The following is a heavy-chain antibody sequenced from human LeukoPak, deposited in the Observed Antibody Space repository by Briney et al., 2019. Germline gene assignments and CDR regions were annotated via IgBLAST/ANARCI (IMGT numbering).Heavy chain of an antibody. V-gene: IGHV1-8*01. Sequence: AASVKVSCKASGYTFTSYDINWVRQATGQGLEWMGWMNPNSGNTGYPQKFQGRVTMTRNTSISTAYMELSSLRSEDTAVYYCARTGYCSSTSCYTFHYYYYYGMDVWGQGTTVTVSS. D-gene: IGHD2-2*02. CDR3: ARTGYCSSTSCYTFHYYYYYGMDV. CDR2: MNPNSGNT. J-gene: IGHJ6*02. CDR1: GYTFTSYD.